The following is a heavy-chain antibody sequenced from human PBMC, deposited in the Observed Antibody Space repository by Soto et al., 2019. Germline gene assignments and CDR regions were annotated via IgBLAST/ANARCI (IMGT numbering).Heavy chain of an antibody. CDR1: GGSISSYY. D-gene: IGHD6-6*01. J-gene: IGHJ6*03. CDR3: ARPPSSSSSYYYMDV. CDR2: IYYSGST. Sequence: SETLSLTCTVSGGSISSYYWTWIRQPPGKGLEWIGYIYYSGSTNYNPSLKSRVTISVDTSNNQFSLKLTSVTAADTAVYYCARPPSSSSSYYYMDVWGKGTSVTVSS. V-gene: IGHV4-59*08.